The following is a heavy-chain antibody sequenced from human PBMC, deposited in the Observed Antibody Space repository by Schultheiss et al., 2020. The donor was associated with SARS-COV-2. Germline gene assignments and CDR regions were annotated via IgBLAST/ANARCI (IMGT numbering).Heavy chain of an antibody. V-gene: IGHV1-69*06. D-gene: IGHD2-15*01. Sequence: SVKVSCKASGYTFTSYGISWVRQAPGQGLEWMGGIIPIFGTANYAQKFQGRVTITADKSTSTAYMDLSSLRSEDTAVYYCARGNIVVVVAALVYYYGMDVWGQGTTVTVSS. J-gene: IGHJ6*02. CDR3: ARGNIVVVVAALVYYYGMDV. CDR1: GYTFTSYG. CDR2: IIPIFGTA.